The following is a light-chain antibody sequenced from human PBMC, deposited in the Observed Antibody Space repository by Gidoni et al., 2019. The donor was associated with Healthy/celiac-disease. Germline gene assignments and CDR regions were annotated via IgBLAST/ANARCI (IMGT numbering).Light chain of an antibody. CDR1: QSVSSSY. V-gene: IGKV3-20*01. CDR2: GAT. Sequence: EIVLTQSPGTLSLSPGERATLSCRASQSVSSSYLAWYQQKPGKAPRLLIYGATRRATGIPDRFSGSGSGTDFTLTISRLEPEDFAVYYCQQYGSSRTFGQGTKVEIK. CDR3: QQYGSSRT. J-gene: IGKJ1*01.